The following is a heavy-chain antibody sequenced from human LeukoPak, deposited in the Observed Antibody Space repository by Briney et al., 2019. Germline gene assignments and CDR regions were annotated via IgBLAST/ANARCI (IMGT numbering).Heavy chain of an antibody. Sequence: ASETVSLTCAVYGGSFSGYYWSWIRQPPGKGLEWVSVIYSGGSTYYADSVKGRFTISRDNSKNTVYLQMNSLRAEDTAVYYCGKDGDYDILTGLDYWGQGTLVTVSS. CDR1: GGSFSGYY. V-gene: IGHV3-53*01. CDR2: IYSGGST. CDR3: GKDGDYDILTGLDY. J-gene: IGHJ4*02. D-gene: IGHD3-9*01.